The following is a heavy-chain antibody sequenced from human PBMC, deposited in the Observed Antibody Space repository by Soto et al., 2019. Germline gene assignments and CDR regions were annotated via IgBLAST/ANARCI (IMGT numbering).Heavy chain of an antibody. CDR3: ARGEYDVVVMAGTSRGYQYAYHGMDV. Sequence: QDHLVQSGAAVKKPASSVKISCRSTGGTFSTYAFSWVRQAPGQGLEWMGGIIPMFATPIYAQKYQGRVTITADDPTSTAYMEVTSLRSSHAAVYFCARGEYDVVVMAGTSRGYQYAYHGMDVWGQGTSVTVSS. V-gene: IGHV1-69*12. CDR1: GGTFSTYA. CDR2: IIPMFATP. J-gene: IGHJ6*02. D-gene: IGHD2-15*01.